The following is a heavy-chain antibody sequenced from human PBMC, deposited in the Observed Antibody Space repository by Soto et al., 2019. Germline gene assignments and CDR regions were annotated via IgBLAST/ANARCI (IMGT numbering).Heavy chain of an antibody. Sequence: SETLSLTCTVSGGSISSYYWSWIRQPPGKGLEWIGYIYYSGSTNYNPSLKSRVTISVDTSKNQFSLKLSSVTAADTAVYYCAGYSSSLFFSEYYFDQWGQGTLVTVSS. J-gene: IGHJ4*02. CDR3: AGYSSSLFFSEYYFDQ. CDR2: IYYSGST. CDR1: GGSISSYY. D-gene: IGHD6-6*01. V-gene: IGHV4-59*08.